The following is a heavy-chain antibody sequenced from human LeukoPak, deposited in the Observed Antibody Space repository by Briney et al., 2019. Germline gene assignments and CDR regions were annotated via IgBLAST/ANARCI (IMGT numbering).Heavy chain of an antibody. CDR1: GDSINTYY. D-gene: IGHD2-21*01. Sequence: PSETLSLTCTVSGDSINTYYWSWIRQPPGKGLQWIGNIYYTGTTNYNPSLKSRVIISLDTSKNQISLKLTSVTAADTAVYYCVSPYSARFDYWGQGTLVTVSS. CDR3: VSPYSARFDY. CDR2: IYYTGTT. J-gene: IGHJ4*02. V-gene: IGHV4-59*08.